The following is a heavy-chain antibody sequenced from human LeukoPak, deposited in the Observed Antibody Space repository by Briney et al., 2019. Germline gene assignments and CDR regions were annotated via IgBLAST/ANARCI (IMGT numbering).Heavy chain of an antibody. CDR1: GFTVSSNY. Sequence: SGGSLRLSCAASGFTVSSNYMSWVRQAPGKGLEWVSVIYSGGSTYYADSVKGRFTISRDNSKNTLYLQMNSLRAEDTAVYYCARAVDSSGYYWYYFDYWGQGTLVTVSS. CDR3: ARAVDSSGYYWYYFDY. V-gene: IGHV3-66*01. J-gene: IGHJ4*02. CDR2: IYSGGST. D-gene: IGHD3-22*01.